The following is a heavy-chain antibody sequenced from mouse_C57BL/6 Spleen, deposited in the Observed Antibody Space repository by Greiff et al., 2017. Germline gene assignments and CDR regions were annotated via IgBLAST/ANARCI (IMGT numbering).Heavy chain of an antibody. CDR2: IYPRDGST. J-gene: IGHJ3*01. V-gene: IGHV1-78*01. CDR3: ARPIYYDYDGAWFAY. D-gene: IGHD2-4*01. CDR1: GYTFTDHT. Sequence: QVQLQQSDAELVKPGASVKISCKVSGYTFTDHTIHWMKQRPEQGLEWIGYIYPRDGSTKYNEKFKGKATLTADKSSSTAYMQLNSLTSEDSAVYFCARPIYYDYDGAWFAYWGQGTLVTVSA.